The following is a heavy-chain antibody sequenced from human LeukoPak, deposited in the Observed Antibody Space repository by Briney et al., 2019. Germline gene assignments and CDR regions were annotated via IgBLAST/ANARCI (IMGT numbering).Heavy chain of an antibody. D-gene: IGHD1-26*01. CDR3: ARVGATPDDAFDI. V-gene: IGHV1-3*01. CDR1: GYTFTSYA. CDR2: INAGNGNT. J-gene: IGHJ3*02. Sequence: ASVKVSCKASGYTFTSYAMHWVRQAPGQRLEWMGWINAGNGNTKYSQKFQGRVTITRDTSASTAYTELSSLRSEDTAVYYCARVGATPDDAFDIWGQGTMVTVSS.